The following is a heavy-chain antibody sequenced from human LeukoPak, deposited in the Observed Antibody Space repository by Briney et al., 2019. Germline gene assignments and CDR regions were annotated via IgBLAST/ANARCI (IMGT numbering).Heavy chain of an antibody. CDR1: GFTFSTYA. CDR3: VKVEDSSSWYRAFDI. Sequence: AGGSLRLSCAASGFTFSTYAMSWVRQAPGKGLDWVSAIVGSGGSAYHADSVKGRFTISRDNSKNMVYLQMNSLRAEDTALYYCVKVEDSSSWYRAFDIWGQGTMVTVSS. D-gene: IGHD6-13*01. J-gene: IGHJ3*02. CDR2: IVGSGGSA. V-gene: IGHV3-23*01.